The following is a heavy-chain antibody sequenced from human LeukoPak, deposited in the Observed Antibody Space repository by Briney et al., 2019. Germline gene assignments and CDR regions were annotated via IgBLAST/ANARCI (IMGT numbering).Heavy chain of an antibody. V-gene: IGHV3-21*01. Sequence: GGSLRLSCAASGFTFSSYSMNWVRQAPGKGLEWVSSISSSSSYIYYADSVKGRFTISRDNAKNSLYLQMNSLRAEDTAVYYCASCSGGSCYSVGDYWGQGTLVTASS. CDR2: ISSSSSYI. CDR1: GFTFSSYS. J-gene: IGHJ4*02. D-gene: IGHD2-15*01. CDR3: ASCSGGSCYSVGDY.